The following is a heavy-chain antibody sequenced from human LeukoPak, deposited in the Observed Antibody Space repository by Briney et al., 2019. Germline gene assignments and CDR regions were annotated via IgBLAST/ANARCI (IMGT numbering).Heavy chain of an antibody. D-gene: IGHD3-16*02. J-gene: IGHJ4*02. CDR2: IKQDGSEK. V-gene: IGHV3-7*03. Sequence: AGSLRLSCAASGFTLNSYWMSWVRQAPGKGLEWVANIKQDGSEKYYVDYVKGRFTISRDNAKNSLYLQMNGLSADDTALYYCTRDAFQSGPWTYRFDYWGQGTLVTVSS. CDR3: TRDAFQSGPWTYRFDY. CDR1: GFTLNSYW.